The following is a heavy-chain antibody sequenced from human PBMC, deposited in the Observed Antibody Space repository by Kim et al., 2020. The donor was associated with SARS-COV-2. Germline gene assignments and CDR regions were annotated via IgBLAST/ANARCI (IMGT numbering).Heavy chain of an antibody. CDR2: INWKSDGI. CDR1: GFTFDDYA. CDR3: AKAQKWFKDQDLMFFDL. Sequence: GGSLRLSCAASGFTFDDYAMHWVRRAPGKGLEWVAGINWKSDGIGYADSVKGRFTISRDNAQNSLHLHINSLRLEDTANYYCAKAQKWFKDQDLMFFDLWGRGTQVTVSS. D-gene: IGHD3-10*01. V-gene: IGHV3-9*01. J-gene: IGHJ4*02.